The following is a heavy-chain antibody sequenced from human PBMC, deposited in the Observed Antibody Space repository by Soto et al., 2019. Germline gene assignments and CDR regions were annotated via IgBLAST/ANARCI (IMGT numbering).Heavy chain of an antibody. D-gene: IGHD5-18*01. Sequence: GESLKISCKGAGYSFTSYWISWVRQMPGKGLEWMGRIDPSDSYTNYSPSFQGHVTISADKSISTAYLQWSSLKASDTAMYYCARWGYSYGYDYLGNYYYGMDVWRQVTTVTVSS. J-gene: IGHJ6*02. V-gene: IGHV5-10-1*01. CDR2: IDPSDSYT. CDR1: GYSFTSYW. CDR3: ARWGYSYGYDYLGNYYYGMDV.